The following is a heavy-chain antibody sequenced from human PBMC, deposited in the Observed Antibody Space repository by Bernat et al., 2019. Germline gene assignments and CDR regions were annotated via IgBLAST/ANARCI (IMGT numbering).Heavy chain of an antibody. CDR3: ASEESSWFDP. V-gene: IGHV3-33*01. J-gene: IGHJ5*02. D-gene: IGHD3-10*01. Sequence: QVQLVESGGGVVQPGRSLRLSCAASGFTFSSYGMHWVRQAPGKGLEWVAGIWYDGGNKYYADSVKGRFTISRDNSKNTLYLQMNSLRAEDTAVYYCASEESSWFDPWGQGTLVTVSS. CDR2: IWYDGGNK. CDR1: GFTFSSYG.